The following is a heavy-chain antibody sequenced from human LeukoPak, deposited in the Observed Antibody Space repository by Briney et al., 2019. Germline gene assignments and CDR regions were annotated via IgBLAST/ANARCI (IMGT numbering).Heavy chain of an antibody. D-gene: IGHD4-17*01. J-gene: IGHJ2*01. CDR2: MYSGGSR. Sequence: PGRSLRLSCAASGFTLSSNYMSWVRQAPGKGLEWVSLMYSGGSRYYADPVKGRFNITRDNYKNILYLQMNSLRAEDTAVYYCARAFYGDYQRPWYFDLWGRGTLVTVSS. CDR3: ARAFYGDYQRPWYFDL. V-gene: IGHV3-53*01. CDR1: GFTLSSNY.